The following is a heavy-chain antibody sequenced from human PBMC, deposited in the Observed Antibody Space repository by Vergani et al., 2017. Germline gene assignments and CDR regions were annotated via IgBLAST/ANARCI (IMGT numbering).Heavy chain of an antibody. CDR1: GFTFSSYG. CDR3: ARGGKGEGLQRLDY. CDR2: ISYDGSNK. J-gene: IGHJ4*02. V-gene: IGHV3-30*03. D-gene: IGHD3-16*01. Sequence: QVQLVESGGGAVQPGRSLRLSCAASGFTFSSYGMHWVRQAPGKGLEWVAVISYDGSNKYYADSVKGRFTISRDNSKNTLYLQMNSLRAEDTAVYYRARGGKGEGLQRLDYWGQGTLVTVSS.